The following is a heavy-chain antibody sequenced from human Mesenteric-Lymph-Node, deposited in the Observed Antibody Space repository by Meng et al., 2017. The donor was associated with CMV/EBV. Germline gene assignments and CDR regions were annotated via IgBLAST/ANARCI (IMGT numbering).Heavy chain of an antibody. CDR1: GFTFSSYA. V-gene: IGHV3-23*01. CDR3: AKRETVVAEDY. CDR2: ISGSGGST. J-gene: IGHJ4*02. Sequence: GESLKISCAASGFTFSSYAMSWVRQAPGKGLEWVSAISGSGGSTYYADSVKGRFTISRDNSKNTLYLQMNSLRAEDTAVYYCAKRETVVAEDYWGQGTLVTVSS. D-gene: IGHD2-15*01.